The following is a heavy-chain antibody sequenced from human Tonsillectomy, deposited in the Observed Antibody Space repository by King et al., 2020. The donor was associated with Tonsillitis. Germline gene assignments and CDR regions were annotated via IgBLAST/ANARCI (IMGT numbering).Heavy chain of an antibody. Sequence: EVQLVESGGGVVQPGGSLRLSCAAAGFTFDDYALHWVRQAPGKGLEWVSFISRDGGSTHYADSVKGRFTLTRDNSKNYLYLQMHSLITEDTAFYYCEKGDSDWGQGTLVTVSS. CDR3: EKGDSD. CDR2: ISRDGGST. CDR1: GFTFDDYA. D-gene: IGHD2-21*01. V-gene: IGHV3-43*02. J-gene: IGHJ4*02.